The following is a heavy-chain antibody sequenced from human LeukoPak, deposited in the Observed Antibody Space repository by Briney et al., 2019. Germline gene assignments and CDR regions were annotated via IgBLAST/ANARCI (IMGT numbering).Heavy chain of an antibody. D-gene: IGHD4-23*01. CDR3: AKDLGNSFDY. CDR2: IHYDGSDR. V-gene: IGHV3-30*02. CDR1: GFTFSGYG. J-gene: IGHJ4*02. Sequence: GGSPRLSCAASGFTFSGYGMHWVRQAPGKGLEWVAFIHYDGSDRYYADSVKGRFTISRDTSKNTLYLQMNSLRAEDTAVYYCAKDLGNSFDYWGQGTLVTVSS.